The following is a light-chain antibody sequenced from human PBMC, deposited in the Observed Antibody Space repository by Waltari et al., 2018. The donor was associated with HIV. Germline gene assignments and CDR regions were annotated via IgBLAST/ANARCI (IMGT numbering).Light chain of an antibody. CDR3: QSYDSSLSGYV. CDR1: RSTLGAGYG. J-gene: IGLJ1*01. Sequence: QSVLTQPPSVSGAPGQRVPISCTGSRSTLGAGYGLHCYQQLPGTAPNLLIYGNSNRPSGVPDRFSGSKSGTSASLAITGLQAEDEADYYCQSYDSSLSGYVFGTGTKVTVL. CDR2: GNS. V-gene: IGLV1-40*01.